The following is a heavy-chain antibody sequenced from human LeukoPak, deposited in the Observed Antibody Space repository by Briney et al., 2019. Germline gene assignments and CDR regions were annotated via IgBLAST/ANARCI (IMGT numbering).Heavy chain of an antibody. V-gene: IGHV1-18*01. J-gene: IGHJ4*02. CDR1: GYPFSSYG. CDR3: ASGAYCPFDF. Sequence: ASVKVSCKGSGYPFSSYGITWVRQAPGQGLEWVGYISAYSGNTQYGQNVQGRVTMTTETSTSTAYMELRNLRSDDTAVYFCASGAYCPFDFWGQGTLVTVSS. D-gene: IGHD1-14*01. CDR2: ISAYSGNT.